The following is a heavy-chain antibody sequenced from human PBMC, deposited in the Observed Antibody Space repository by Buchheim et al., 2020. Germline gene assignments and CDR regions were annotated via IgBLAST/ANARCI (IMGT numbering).Heavy chain of an antibody. D-gene: IGHD6-19*01. Sequence: QVQLVQSGAEVKKPGASVKVSCKASGYTFTSYDINWVRQATGQGLEWMGWMNPNSGNTGYAQKFQGRVTMTRNTSRSTAYMELGSLRSEDTAVYYCARVGESGWYFSVYYYGMDVWGQGTT. J-gene: IGHJ6*02. V-gene: IGHV1-8*01. CDR1: GYTFTSYD. CDR3: ARVGESGWYFSVYYYGMDV. CDR2: MNPNSGNT.